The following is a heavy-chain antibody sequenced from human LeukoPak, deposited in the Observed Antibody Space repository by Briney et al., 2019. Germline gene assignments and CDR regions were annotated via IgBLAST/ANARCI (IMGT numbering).Heavy chain of an antibody. J-gene: IGHJ6*03. CDR1: GFTFSSFG. CDR3: AKEGDAYDSYYYYYMDV. D-gene: IGHD3-16*01. V-gene: IGHV3-33*06. Sequence: PGGSLRLSCAASGFTFSSFGMQWVRQAPGKGLEWVAVIWHDGSNKNYADSVKGRFTISRDNSKNTLYLLMDSLRAEDTAVHYCAKEGDAYDSYYYYYMDVWGKGTTVTVSS. CDR2: IWHDGSNK.